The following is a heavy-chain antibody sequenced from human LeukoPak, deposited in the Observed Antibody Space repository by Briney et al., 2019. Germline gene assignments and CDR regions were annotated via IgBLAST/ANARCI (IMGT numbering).Heavy chain of an antibody. Sequence: GESLKISCKTSGYRFTNYWIGWVRQMAGKGLEWMGSVYPGDSDTRYSPSFQGQVTVSADKSISTAYLQWSSLKASDTAMYYCAVKPGYTGSWGTFDSWGQGTLVTVSS. D-gene: IGHD1-26*01. V-gene: IGHV5-51*01. CDR2: VYPGDSDT. CDR3: AVKPGYTGSWGTFDS. J-gene: IGHJ4*02. CDR1: GYRFTNYW.